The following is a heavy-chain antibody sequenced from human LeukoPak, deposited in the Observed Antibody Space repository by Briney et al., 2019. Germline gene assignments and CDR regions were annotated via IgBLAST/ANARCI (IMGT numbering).Heavy chain of an antibody. CDR2: ISSSSSYI. CDR3: ARRGKRYYYDSSGYYSYTTPRLSAIDY. CDR1: GFTFSSYS. Sequence: GGSLRLSCAASGFTFSSYSMNWVRQAPGKGLEWVSSISSSSSYIYYADSVKGRFTISRDNAKNSLYLQINSLRSEDTAVYYCARRGKRYYYDSSGYYSYTTPRLSAIDYWGQGTLVIVSS. J-gene: IGHJ4*02. V-gene: IGHV3-21*01. D-gene: IGHD3-22*01.